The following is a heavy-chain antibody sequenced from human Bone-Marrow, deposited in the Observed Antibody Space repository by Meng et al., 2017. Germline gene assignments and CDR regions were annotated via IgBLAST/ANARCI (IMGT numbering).Heavy chain of an antibody. CDR2: ISYGGSNK. V-gene: IGHV3-30*07. Sequence: GESLKISCAASGFTFSSYAMHWVRQAPGKGLEWVAVISYGGSNKYYADSVKGRFTISRDNSKNTLYLQMNSLRAEDTAVYYCAKDPYGSGSYSKYFQHWGQGTLVTVSS. D-gene: IGHD3-10*01. J-gene: IGHJ1*01. CDR3: AKDPYGSGSYSKYFQH. CDR1: GFTFSSYA.